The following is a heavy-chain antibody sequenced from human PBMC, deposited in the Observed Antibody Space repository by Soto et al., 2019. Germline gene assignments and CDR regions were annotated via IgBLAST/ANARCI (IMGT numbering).Heavy chain of an antibody. CDR1: GYTFTIYC. D-gene: IGHD5-12*01. J-gene: IGHJ4*02. CDR3: ARGRVATYIDY. V-gene: IGHV1-18*01. CDR2: ISAYNGNT. Sequence: ASVKGSCKASGYTFTIYCISWVRQAPGQGLEWMGWISAYNGNTNYAQKLQGRVTMTTDTSTSTAYMELRSLRSDDTAVYYCARGRVATYIDYWGQGTLVTVSS.